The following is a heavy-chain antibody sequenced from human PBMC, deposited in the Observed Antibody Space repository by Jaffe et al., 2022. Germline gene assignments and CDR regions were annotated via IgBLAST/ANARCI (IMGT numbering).Heavy chain of an antibody. D-gene: IGHD6-13*01. CDR2: ISMSSSDI. V-gene: IGHV3-48*02. J-gene: IGHJ4*02. Sequence: EVQLVESGGDLVQPGGSLRLSCAASGFTFSTYSMSWVRQAPGQGLEWVSYISMSSSDISYADSVKGRFTVSRDNAKNSVYLQLNSLRDEDTAVYYCARDGAPPGYGKSWYYFDYWGQGTLVTVSS. CDR1: GFTFSTYS. CDR3: ARDGAPPGYGKSWYYFDY.